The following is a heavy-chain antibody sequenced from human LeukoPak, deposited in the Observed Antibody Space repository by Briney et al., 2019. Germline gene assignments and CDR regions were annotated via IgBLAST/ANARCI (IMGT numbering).Heavy chain of an antibody. J-gene: IGHJ4*02. Sequence: SETLSLTCAVYGGSFSGYYWSWIRQPPGKGLEWIGEVSHSGSTNYNPSLKSRVTISVDTSKNQFSLKLSSVTAADTAVYYCATRFSDYWGQGTLVTVSS. CDR1: GGSFSGYY. CDR2: VSHSGST. D-gene: IGHD3-9*01. CDR3: ATRFSDY. V-gene: IGHV4-34*01.